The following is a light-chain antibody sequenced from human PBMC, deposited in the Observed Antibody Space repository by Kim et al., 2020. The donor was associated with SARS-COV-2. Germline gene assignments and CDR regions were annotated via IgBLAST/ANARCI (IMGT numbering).Light chain of an antibody. Sequence: QSLTISCTGTSSDVGGYNLVSSYQQHPGKAPRLMIYEDTKRPSGVSNRFSGSKSGNTASLTISGLQAEDEADYYCCSYAGSSTFVVFGGGTQLTVL. CDR1: SSDVGGYNL. CDR2: EDT. J-gene: IGLJ2*01. CDR3: CSYAGSSTFVV. V-gene: IGLV2-23*01.